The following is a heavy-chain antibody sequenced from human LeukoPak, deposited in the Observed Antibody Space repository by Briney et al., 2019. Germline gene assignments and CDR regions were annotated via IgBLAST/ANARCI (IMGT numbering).Heavy chain of an antibody. D-gene: IGHD4-17*01. CDR1: VYTFTIYY. V-gene: IGHV1-46*01. CDR3: ATGPTVTRPDY. J-gene: IGHJ4*02. CDR2: INASAVST. Sequence: ASVNVSCKASVYTFTIYYTHWVRQAPGQGLEWMGMINASAVSTSYAQTFRGRVTMTSDTSTSTVYLELSSLTSEDTAVYYCATGPTVTRPDYWGQGTLVTVSS.